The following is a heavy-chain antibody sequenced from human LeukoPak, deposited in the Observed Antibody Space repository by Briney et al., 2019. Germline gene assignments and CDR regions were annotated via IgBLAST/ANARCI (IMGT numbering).Heavy chain of an antibody. J-gene: IGHJ5*02. CDR2: IYRGRT. CDR1: GDSISYESYY. V-gene: IGHV4-30-2*01. CDR3: AGEGEYGDSYS. Sequence: SETLSLSCAVSGDSISYESYYWNWIRQAPGKGPEWIGNIYRGRTRLNPSLTSRVAVSVDMSKSQVSLSLTSVTAADTAIYYCAGEGEYGDSYSWGQGALVIVSA. D-gene: IGHD2-21*01.